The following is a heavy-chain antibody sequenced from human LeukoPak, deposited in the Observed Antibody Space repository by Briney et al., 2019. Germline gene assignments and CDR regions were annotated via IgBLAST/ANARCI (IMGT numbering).Heavy chain of an antibody. CDR3: ARGGGLYAFDY. CDR2: ISSSGSNT. Sequence: GGSLRLSCAASGFTFSGNVMRWVRQAPGKGLEWVSSISSSGSNTYYADSVKGRFTISRDNSKNTLYLQLNSLRAEDTAVYYCARGGGLYAFDYWGQGPLVTVSS. J-gene: IGHJ4*02. CDR1: GFTFSGNV. V-gene: IGHV3-23*01. D-gene: IGHD6-19*01.